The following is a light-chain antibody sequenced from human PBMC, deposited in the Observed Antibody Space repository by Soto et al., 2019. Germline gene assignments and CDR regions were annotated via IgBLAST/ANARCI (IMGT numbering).Light chain of an antibody. J-gene: IGLJ2*01. V-gene: IGLV1-40*01. Sequence: QSVLTQPPSVSGALGQRVTISCNGTSSNIGAGFDVHWYQQFPGTAPKLLIYRNTIRPSGVPDRFSGSKSGTSASLAITGLQAEDEADYYCQSFWLFGGGTKVTVL. CDR1: SSNIGAGFD. CDR3: QSFWL. CDR2: RNT.